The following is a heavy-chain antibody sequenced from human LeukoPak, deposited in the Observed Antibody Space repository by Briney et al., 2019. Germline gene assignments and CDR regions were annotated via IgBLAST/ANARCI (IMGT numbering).Heavy chain of an antibody. CDR3: ARRPNYHDPPHGFDF. Sequence: SETLSLTCTVSGGSISSSSYYWGWIRQPPGKGLEWIGSIYYSGSTYYNPSLKSRVTISVDTSKNQFSLKLSSVTAADTAVYYCARRPNYHDPPHGFDFWGQGTLVTVSS. J-gene: IGHJ4*02. CDR2: IYYSGST. V-gene: IGHV4-39*01. D-gene: IGHD3-22*01. CDR1: GGSISSSSYY.